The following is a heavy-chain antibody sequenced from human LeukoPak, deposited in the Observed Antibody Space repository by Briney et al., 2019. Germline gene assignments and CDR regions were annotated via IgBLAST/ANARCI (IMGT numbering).Heavy chain of an antibody. CDR1: GYTFTSYG. CDR3: ARDAYYDFWSGYPNYYFDY. Sequence: ASVKVSCKASGYTFTSYGISWVRQAPGQGLEWMGWISAYNGNTNYAQKLQGRVTMTTDTSTSTAYMELRSLRSDDTAVYYCARDAYYDFWSGYPNYYFDYWGQGTLVTVSS. CDR2: ISAYNGNT. V-gene: IGHV1-18*01. J-gene: IGHJ4*02. D-gene: IGHD3-3*01.